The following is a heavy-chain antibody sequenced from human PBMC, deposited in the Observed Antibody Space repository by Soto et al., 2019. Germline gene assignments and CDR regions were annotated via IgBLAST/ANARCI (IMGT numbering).Heavy chain of an antibody. CDR1: VYTFINSA. V-gene: IGHV1-18*01. Sequence: ASVKVSCKATVYTFINSAIAWVRQAPGQGLEWMGWISPYNGNTNYAQRVQGRVTITTDTSTSTAYMEIRSLRSDDTAVYYCARDQSSGVFDYWGQGTLVT. CDR2: ISPYNGNT. J-gene: IGHJ4*02. D-gene: IGHD3-22*01. CDR3: ARDQSSGVFDY.